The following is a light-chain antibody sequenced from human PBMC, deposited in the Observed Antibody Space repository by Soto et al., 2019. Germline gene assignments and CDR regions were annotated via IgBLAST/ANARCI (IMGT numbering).Light chain of an antibody. CDR3: SSYTSISTVV. CDR2: DVS. J-gene: IGLJ3*02. CDR1: YSDVGGYNF. Sequence: QSALTQPASVSGSPGQSITISCTGTYSDVGGYNFVSWYQQHPGKAPKVMIYDVSDRPSGVSDRFSGSKSGNTASLTISGLQPEDEAHYYCSSYTSISTVVFGGGTKVTVL. V-gene: IGLV2-14*01.